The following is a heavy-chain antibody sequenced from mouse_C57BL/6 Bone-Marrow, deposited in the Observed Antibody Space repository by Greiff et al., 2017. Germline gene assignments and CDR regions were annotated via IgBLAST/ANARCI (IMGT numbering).Heavy chain of an antibody. D-gene: IGHD1-1*01. CDR1: GFTFSSYG. J-gene: IGHJ2*01. CDR2: ISSGGSYT. Sequence: EVKLMESGGDLVKPGGSLKLSCAASGFTFSSYGMSWVRQTPDKRLEWVATISSGGSYTYYPDSVKGRFTISRDNAKNTLYLQMSSLKSEDTAMYYCARQDYYGDYWGQGTTLTVSS. V-gene: IGHV5-6*01. CDR3: ARQDYYGDY.